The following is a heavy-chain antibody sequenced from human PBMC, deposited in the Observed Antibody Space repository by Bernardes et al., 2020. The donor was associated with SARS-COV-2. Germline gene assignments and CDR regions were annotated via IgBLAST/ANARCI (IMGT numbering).Heavy chain of an antibody. CDR1: GGSISSSSYY. CDR2: IYYSGST. V-gene: IGHV4-39*01. D-gene: IGHD3-9*01. Sequence: SETLSLTCTVSGGSISSSSYYWGWIRQPPGKGLEWIGSIYYSGSTYYNPSLKSRVTISVDTSKNQFSLKLSSVTAADTAVYYCARHPVLRYFDWLFRGGAFDIWGQGTMVTVSS. CDR3: ARHPVLRYFDWLFRGGAFDI. J-gene: IGHJ3*02.